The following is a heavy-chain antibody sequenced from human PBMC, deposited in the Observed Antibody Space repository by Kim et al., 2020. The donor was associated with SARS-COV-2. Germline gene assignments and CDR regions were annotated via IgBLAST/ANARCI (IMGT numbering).Heavy chain of an antibody. Sequence: GGSLRLSCAASGFTFSSYWMSWVRQAPGKGLEWVANIKQDGSEKYYVDSVKGRFTISRDNAKNSLYLQMNSLRAEDTAVYYCARDWPSTTDIVVVTAILLFDYWGQGTLVTVSS. CDR2: IKQDGSEK. D-gene: IGHD2-21*02. CDR3: ARDWPSTTDIVVVTAILLFDY. V-gene: IGHV3-7*01. J-gene: IGHJ4*02. CDR1: GFTFSSYW.